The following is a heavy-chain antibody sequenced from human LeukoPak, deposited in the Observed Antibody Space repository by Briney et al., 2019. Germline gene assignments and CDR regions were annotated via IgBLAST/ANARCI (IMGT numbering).Heavy chain of an antibody. CDR2: IYYSGST. D-gene: IGHD2-2*01. Sequence: SETLSLTCTVSGGSISSGSYYWSWIRQPPGKGLEWIGYIYYSGSTNYNPSLKSRVTISVDTSKNQFSLKLSSVTAADTAVYYCARMSLQYCSSTSCYREFDPWGQGTLVTVSS. CDR3: ARMSLQYCSSTSCYREFDP. J-gene: IGHJ5*02. CDR1: GGSISSGSYY. V-gene: IGHV4-61*01.